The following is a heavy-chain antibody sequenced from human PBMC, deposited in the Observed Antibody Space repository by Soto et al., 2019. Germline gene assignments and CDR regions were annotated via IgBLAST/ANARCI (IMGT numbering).Heavy chain of an antibody. CDR1: GFTFSSYA. CDR3: AKGKCLEWLSKRNWFDP. D-gene: IGHD3-3*01. CDR2: ISGSGGST. J-gene: IGHJ5*02. V-gene: IGHV3-23*01. Sequence: EVQLLESGGGLVQPGGSLRLSCAASGFTFSSYAMSWVRQAPGKGLEWVSAISGSGGSTYYADSVKGRFTISKDNSKNTLYLQMNSLKAEDTAVYYCAKGKCLEWLSKRNWFDPWGQGTLVTVSS.